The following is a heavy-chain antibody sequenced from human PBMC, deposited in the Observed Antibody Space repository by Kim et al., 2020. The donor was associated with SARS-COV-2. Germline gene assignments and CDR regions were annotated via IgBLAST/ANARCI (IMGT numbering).Heavy chain of an antibody. CDR3: AVVGYDFWSGYYDYWYFDL. CDR2: IVVGSGNT. D-gene: IGHD3-3*01. V-gene: IGHV1-58*02. Sequence: SVKVSCKASGFTFTSSAMQWVRQARGQRLEWIGWIVVGSGNTNYAQKFQERVTITRDMSTSTAYMELSSLRSEDTAVYYCAVVGYDFWSGYYDYWYFDLWGRGTLVTVSS. CDR1: GFTFTSSA. J-gene: IGHJ2*01.